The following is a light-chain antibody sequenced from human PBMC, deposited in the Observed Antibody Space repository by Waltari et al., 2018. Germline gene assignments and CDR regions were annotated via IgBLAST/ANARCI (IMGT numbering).Light chain of an antibody. J-gene: IGKJ1*01. Sequence: EVVLTQSPGTLALARGARATPFCRASQSISSYLVWYQQRPGQAPRLLIDGASIRAAGIPDRFSGSGSGTDFTLSISRLEPEDFAVYYCQNHERLPATFGQGTRVEIK. CDR2: GAS. CDR1: QSISSY. V-gene: IGKV3-20*01. CDR3: QNHERLPAT.